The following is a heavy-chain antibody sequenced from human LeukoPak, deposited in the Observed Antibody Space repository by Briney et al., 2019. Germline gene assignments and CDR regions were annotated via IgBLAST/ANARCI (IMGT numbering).Heavy chain of an antibody. V-gene: IGHV3-43*01. J-gene: IGHJ4*02. CDR1: GLIFDEYT. CDR2: ISWDGNNT. Sequence: GGSLRLSCAASGLIFDEYTMHWVRHVPGKGLEWVSLISWDGNNTYYADSVKGRFTISRDNNKNSLYLQMNSLRTEDTALYYCAKGFDARLVSAFDYWGQGTLVTVSS. D-gene: IGHD3-9*01. CDR3: AKGFDARLVSAFDY.